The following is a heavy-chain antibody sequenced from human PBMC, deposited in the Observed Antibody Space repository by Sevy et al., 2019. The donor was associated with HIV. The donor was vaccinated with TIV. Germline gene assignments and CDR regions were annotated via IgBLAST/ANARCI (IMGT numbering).Heavy chain of an antibody. CDR1: GFTFSSAW. CDR3: ITDPAYRGYDEEVINYYFYGMDV. J-gene: IGHJ6*02. Sequence: GGSLRLSCTASGFTFSSAWMSWVRQAPGKGLEWVGRIKSECDGGAIDYAAHVKGRFSISREDSKNTVYLQMNSLKTEDTAVYYCITDPAYRGYDEEVINYYFYGMDVWGQGTTVTVSS. CDR2: IKSECDGGAI. V-gene: IGHV3-15*01. D-gene: IGHD5-12*01.